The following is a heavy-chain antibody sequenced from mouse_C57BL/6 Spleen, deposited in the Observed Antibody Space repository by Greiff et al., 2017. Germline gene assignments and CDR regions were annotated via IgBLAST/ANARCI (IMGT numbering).Heavy chain of an antibody. Sequence: QVQLKQPGAELVRPGSSVKLSCKASGYTFTSYWMHWVKQRPIQGLEWIGNIDPSDSETHYNQKFKDKATLTVDKSSSTAYMQLSSLTSEDSAVYYCARGGNYVWYFDVWGTGTTVTVSS. CDR2: IDPSDSET. D-gene: IGHD2-1*01. J-gene: IGHJ1*03. CDR3: ARGGNYVWYFDV. V-gene: IGHV1-52*01. CDR1: GYTFTSYW.